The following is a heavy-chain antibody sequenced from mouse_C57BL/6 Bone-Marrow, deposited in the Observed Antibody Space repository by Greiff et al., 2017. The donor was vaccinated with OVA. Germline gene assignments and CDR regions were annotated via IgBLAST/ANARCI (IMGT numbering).Heavy chain of an antibody. CDR3: ARGGLDY. CDR1: GYSITSGYY. V-gene: IGHV3-6*01. Sequence: DVQLVESGPGLVKPSQSLSLTCSVTGYSITSGYYWNWIRQFPGNKLEWMGYISYDGSNNYNPSLKNRISITRDTSKNQFFLKLNSVTTEDTATYYCARGGLDYWGQGTTLTVSS. CDR2: ISYDGSN. J-gene: IGHJ2*01.